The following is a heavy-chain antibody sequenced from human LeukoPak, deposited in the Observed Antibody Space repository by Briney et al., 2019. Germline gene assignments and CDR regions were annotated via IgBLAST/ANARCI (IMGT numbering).Heavy chain of an antibody. Sequence: GGSLRLSCAASGFTFSSYAMSWVRQAPGKGLEWVSAISGSGGSTYYADSVKGRFTISRDNSKNTLYLQMNSLRAEDTAVYYCAKDLTTATTGFVTGDYWGQGTLVTVSS. D-gene: IGHD4-17*01. CDR1: GFTFSSYA. J-gene: IGHJ4*02. CDR2: ISGSGGST. CDR3: AKDLTTATTGFVTGDY. V-gene: IGHV3-23*01.